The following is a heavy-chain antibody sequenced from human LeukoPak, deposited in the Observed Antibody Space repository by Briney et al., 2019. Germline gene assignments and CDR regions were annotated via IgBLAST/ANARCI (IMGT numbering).Heavy chain of an antibody. D-gene: IGHD6-19*01. CDR1: RFPFSVYE. V-gene: IGHV3-48*03. Sequence: PGGSLRLSCAVSRFPFSVYEMNWVRQAPGKGLEWVSNIASSDTTKYYADSVKGRFSISRDNAKSSLYLQMNSLRVEDTAVYYCALLAVASDFDYWGQGALVTVSS. CDR2: IASSDTTK. CDR3: ALLAVASDFDY. J-gene: IGHJ4*02.